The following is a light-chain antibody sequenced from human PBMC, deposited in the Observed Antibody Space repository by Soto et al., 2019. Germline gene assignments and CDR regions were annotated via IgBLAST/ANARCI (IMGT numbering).Light chain of an antibody. CDR3: QQSYSPPPVT. J-gene: IGKJ5*01. CDR1: QSISNY. V-gene: IGKV1-39*01. CDR2: GAS. Sequence: DIQMTQSPSSLSASVGDRVTITCRASQSISNYLNWYQQRPGKAPKLLIYGASSLQSGVPSRFSGSGSGTEFTLTISSLQPEDFATYYCQQSYSPPPVTFGQGTQLEIK.